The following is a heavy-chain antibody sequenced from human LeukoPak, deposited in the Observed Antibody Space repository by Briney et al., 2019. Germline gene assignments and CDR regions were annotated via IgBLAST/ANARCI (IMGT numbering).Heavy chain of an antibody. D-gene: IGHD3-3*01. Sequence: GGSLRLSCAASGFTSSSYAMSWVRQAPGKGLEWVSAISGSGGSTYYADSVKGRFTISRDNSKNTLYLQMNSLRAEDTAVYYCAKDPYYDFWSGYYDYYYGMDVWGQGTTVTVSS. V-gene: IGHV3-23*01. CDR3: AKDPYYDFWSGYYDYYYGMDV. CDR2: ISGSGGST. J-gene: IGHJ6*02. CDR1: GFTSSSYA.